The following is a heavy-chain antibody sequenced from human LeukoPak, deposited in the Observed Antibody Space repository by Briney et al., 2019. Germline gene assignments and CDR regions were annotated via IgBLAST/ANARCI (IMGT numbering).Heavy chain of an antibody. V-gene: IGHV3-9*01. Sequence: PGRSLRLSCAASGFTFDDYAMHWVRQAPGKGLEWVSGISWNSGSIGYADSVKGRFTISRDNAKNSLYLQMNSLRAEDTALYYCAKDLNPMIAEAFDIWGQGTMVTVSS. CDR1: GFTFDDYA. CDR3: AKDLNPMIAEAFDI. J-gene: IGHJ3*02. D-gene: IGHD3-22*01. CDR2: ISWNSGSI.